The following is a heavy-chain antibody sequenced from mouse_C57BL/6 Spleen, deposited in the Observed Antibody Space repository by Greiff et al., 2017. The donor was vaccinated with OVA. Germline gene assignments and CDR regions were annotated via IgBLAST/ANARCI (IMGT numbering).Heavy chain of an antibody. CDR2: INPNSGSP. Sequence: QVQLQQPGAELVKPGASVKLSCKASGYTFTSYWMPWVKQRPGQGLEWIGMINPNSGSPNYNEKFKSKATLTVDKSSSTADMQLSSLTSEDSAVDYCATLYYEYGEFAYWGQGTLVTVAA. J-gene: IGHJ3*01. CDR1: GYTFTSYW. V-gene: IGHV1-64*01. CDR3: ATLYYEYGEFAY. D-gene: IGHD2-4*01.